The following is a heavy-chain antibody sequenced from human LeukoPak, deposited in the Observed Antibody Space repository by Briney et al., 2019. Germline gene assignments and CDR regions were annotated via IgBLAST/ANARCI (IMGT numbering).Heavy chain of an antibody. D-gene: IGHD3-9*01. CDR1: GGSFSGYY. CDR3: ARHAGGAYYDILTGYPQRPFDP. Sequence: SETLSLTCAVYGGSFSGYYWSWIRQPAGKGLEWIGRIYTSGSTNYNPSLKSRVTISVDTSKNQFSLKLSSVTAADTAVYYCARHAGGAYYDILTGYPQRPFDPWGQGTLVTVSS. J-gene: IGHJ5*02. V-gene: IGHV4-59*10. CDR2: IYTSGST.